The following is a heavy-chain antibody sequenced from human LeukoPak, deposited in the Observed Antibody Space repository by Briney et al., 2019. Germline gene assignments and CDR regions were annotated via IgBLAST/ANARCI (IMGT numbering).Heavy chain of an antibody. CDR3: AKAAGDIVATITDY. J-gene: IGHJ4*02. D-gene: IGHD5-12*01. CDR2: ISWNSGSI. Sequence: PSRSLRLSCAASGFTFDDYAMHWVRQAPGKGLEWVSGISWNSGSIGYADSVKGRFTISRDNAKNSLYLQMNSLRAEDTALYYCAKAAGDIVATITDYWGQGTLVTVSS. V-gene: IGHV3-9*01. CDR1: GFTFDDYA.